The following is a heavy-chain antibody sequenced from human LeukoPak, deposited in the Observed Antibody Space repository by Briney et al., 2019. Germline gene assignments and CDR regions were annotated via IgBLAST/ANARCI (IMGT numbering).Heavy chain of an antibody. Sequence: SETLSLTCAVSGGSISSGGYSWSWIRQPPGKGLEWIGYIYHSGSTYYNPSLKSRVTISVDRSKSQFSLKLSPVTAADTAVYYCASYDSSGKIDYWGQGTLVTVSS. CDR2: IYHSGST. CDR3: ASYDSSGKIDY. J-gene: IGHJ4*02. V-gene: IGHV4-30-2*01. CDR1: GGSISSGGYS. D-gene: IGHD3-22*01.